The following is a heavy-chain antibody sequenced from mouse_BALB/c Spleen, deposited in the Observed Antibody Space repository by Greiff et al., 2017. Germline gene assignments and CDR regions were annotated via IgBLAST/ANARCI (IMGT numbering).Heavy chain of an antibody. CDR2: IDPANGNT. V-gene: IGHV14-3*02. CDR3: ADAMDY. J-gene: IGHJ4*01. Sequence: EVKLVESGAELVKPGASVKLSCTASGFNIKDTYMHWVKQRPEQGLEWIGRIDPANGNTKYDPKFQGKATITADTSSNTAYLQLSSLTSEDTAVYYCADAMDYWGQGTSVTVSS. CDR1: GFNIKDTY.